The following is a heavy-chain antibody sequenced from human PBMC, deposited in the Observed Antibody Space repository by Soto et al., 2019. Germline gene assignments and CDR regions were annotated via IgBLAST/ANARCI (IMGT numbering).Heavy chain of an antibody. Sequence: QVTLKESGPVLVKPTETLTLTCTVSGFSLSNARMGVSWIRQPPGKALEWLAHIFSNDEKSYSTSLKSRLTIPQDSSKSQVVLTMTNMDPVDTPTYYCGRTLDGYSYGYLRYFQHWGKGTLVTVSS. J-gene: IGHJ1*01. D-gene: IGHD5-18*01. CDR1: GFSLSNARMG. CDR2: IFSNDEK. V-gene: IGHV2-26*01. CDR3: GRTLDGYSYGYLRYFQH.